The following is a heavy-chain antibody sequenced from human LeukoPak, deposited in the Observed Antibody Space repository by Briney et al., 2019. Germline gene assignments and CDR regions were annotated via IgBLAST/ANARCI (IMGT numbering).Heavy chain of an antibody. CDR1: GFNFGDYA. J-gene: IGHJ4*02. CDR3: TTPIITMVRGVISGGDY. Sequence: PGGSLRLSCTASGFNFGDYAVSWFRQAPGKGLDWVGLIRSKAYGGTTEYAASVKGRFTISRDDSKSIAYLQINSLKTEDTAVYYCTTPIITMVRGVISGGDYWGQGTLVTVSS. V-gene: IGHV3-49*03. CDR2: IRSKAYGGTT. D-gene: IGHD3-10*01.